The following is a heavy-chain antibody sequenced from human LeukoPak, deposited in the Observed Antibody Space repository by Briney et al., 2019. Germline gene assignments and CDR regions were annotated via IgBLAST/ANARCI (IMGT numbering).Heavy chain of an antibody. CDR3: ARDIIAAADAFDP. CDR2: IYYSGST. CDR1: GDSIGRSTCY. V-gene: IGHV4-39*07. Sequence: SETLSLTCNVSGDSIGRSTCYWGWIRQPPGKGLEWIGSIYYSGSTYYNPSLKSRVTISVDTSKNQFSLKLSSVTAADTAVYYSARDIIAAADAFDPWGQGTLVTVSS. D-gene: IGHD6-13*01. J-gene: IGHJ5*02.